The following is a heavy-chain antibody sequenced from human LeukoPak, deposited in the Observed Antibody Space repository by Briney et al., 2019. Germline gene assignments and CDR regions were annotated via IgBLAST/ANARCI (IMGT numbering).Heavy chain of an antibody. Sequence: PGGSLRLSCAASGFTFSDYYMSWVRQAPGKGLEWVSAISGSGGSTYYADSVKGRFTISRDNSKNTLYPQMNSLRAEDTAVYYCAKDPSIAVAGLFDYWGQGTLVTVSS. CDR1: GFTFSDYY. V-gene: IGHV3-23*01. D-gene: IGHD6-19*01. CDR2: ISGSGGST. CDR3: AKDPSIAVAGLFDY. J-gene: IGHJ4*02.